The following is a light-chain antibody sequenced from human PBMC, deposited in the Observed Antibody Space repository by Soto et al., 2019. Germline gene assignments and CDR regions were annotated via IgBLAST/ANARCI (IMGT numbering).Light chain of an antibody. Sequence: QSALTQPASVSGSPGQSITISCTGTSSDVGGYNYISWYQQHPGKAPKLMIYDVNNRPSGVSNRFSGSKSGNTASLTISWLQAEDEADYYCSSYTSSSLNVVFGGGTKLTVL. V-gene: IGLV2-14*01. CDR1: SSDVGGYNY. CDR3: SSYTSSSLNVV. CDR2: DVN. J-gene: IGLJ2*01.